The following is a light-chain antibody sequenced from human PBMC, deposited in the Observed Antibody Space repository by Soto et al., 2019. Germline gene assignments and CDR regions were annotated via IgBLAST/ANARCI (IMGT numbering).Light chain of an antibody. CDR3: QQYNSYPWT. CDR2: GAS. Sequence: EIVLTQSPGTLSLSAGERATLSCRASQSVSSYLAWYQQKPGQAPRLLIYGASTRATGIPDRFSGSGSGTEFTLTISSLQSEDFATYYCQQYNSYPWTFGQGTKVDIK. V-gene: IGKV3D-15*01. J-gene: IGKJ1*01. CDR1: QSVSSY.